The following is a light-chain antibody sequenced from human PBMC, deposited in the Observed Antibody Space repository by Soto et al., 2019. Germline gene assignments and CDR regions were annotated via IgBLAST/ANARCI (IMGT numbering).Light chain of an antibody. J-gene: IGLJ1*01. Sequence: QPVLTQPPSASGTPGQRVTISCSGSSSNIGSNTLNWYQQLPGTAPKLLIYSGNQRPSGVPDRFSGSKSGTSASLAISGLQSEDEADYYCAAWDDSLNGRVFGTGTKVTVL. CDR1: SSNIGSNT. CDR2: SGN. V-gene: IGLV1-44*01. CDR3: AAWDDSLNGRV.